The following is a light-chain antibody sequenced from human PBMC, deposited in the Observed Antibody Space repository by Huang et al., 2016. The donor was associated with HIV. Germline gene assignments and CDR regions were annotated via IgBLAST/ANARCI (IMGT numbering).Light chain of an antibody. Sequence: DVVMTQSPLSLPVTLGQPASLSCGSSQSLLYSDGNTYLNWFQQRPGQSPRRLSYNVSNRDSGVPDRISGSGSGTNFTLKISRVEAEDLGVYYCMQGAHWPLTFGQGTKLEIK. CDR3: MQGAHWPLT. CDR1: QSLLYSDGNTY. J-gene: IGKJ2*01. CDR2: NVS. V-gene: IGKV2-30*01.